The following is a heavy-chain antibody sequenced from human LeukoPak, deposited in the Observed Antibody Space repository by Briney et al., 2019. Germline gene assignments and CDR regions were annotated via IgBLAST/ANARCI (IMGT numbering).Heavy chain of an antibody. V-gene: IGHV3-7*04. Sequence: PGGSLRLSCAASGFTISNYWMNWVRQAPGEGPEWVANINQDGSVEHYVDSVKGRFTISRDNAKNSLYLQMNTLRAEDTAVYYCARDCCASGSHDYWGQGALVTVSS. J-gene: IGHJ4*02. D-gene: IGHD3-10*01. CDR2: INQDGSVE. CDR1: GFTISNYW. CDR3: ARDCCASGSHDY.